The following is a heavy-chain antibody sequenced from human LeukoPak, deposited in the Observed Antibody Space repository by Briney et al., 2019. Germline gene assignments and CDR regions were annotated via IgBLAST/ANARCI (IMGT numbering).Heavy chain of an antibody. V-gene: IGHV4-59*12. Sequence: SETLSLTCTVSGGSISSYYWSWIRQPPGKGLEWIGYIYYSGSTNYNPSLKSRVTISVDTSKNQFSLKLTPVTAADTAVYYCARKGYSISWYSPWGQGTLVTVSS. CDR3: ARKGYSISWYSP. J-gene: IGHJ5*02. CDR2: IYYSGST. D-gene: IGHD6-13*01. CDR1: GGSISSYY.